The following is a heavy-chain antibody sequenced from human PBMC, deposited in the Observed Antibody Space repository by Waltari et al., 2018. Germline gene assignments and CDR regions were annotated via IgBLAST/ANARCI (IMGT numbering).Heavy chain of an antibody. V-gene: IGHV3-66*01. Sequence: EGQLVESGGGLVKPGGSLRLSCAASGFTVTSTYINWGRQAAGKGGGRVCTIYMSATTCYADSVTGRFTISRYNSKNLLFLQMDDLRVNDTAVYYCARGGQIVRPRPLDLWGPGTLVTVSS. CDR3: ARGGQIVRPRPLDL. D-gene: IGHD6-6*01. CDR1: GFTVTSTY. J-gene: IGHJ3*01. CDR2: IYMSATT.